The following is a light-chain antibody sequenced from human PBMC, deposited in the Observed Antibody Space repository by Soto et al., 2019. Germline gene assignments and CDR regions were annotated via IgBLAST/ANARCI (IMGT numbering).Light chain of an antibody. V-gene: IGKV1-5*03. J-gene: IGKJ1*01. CDR1: QSINNW. CDR3: QRYSSAST. CDR2: RAS. Sequence: DIQMTQSPSTLSASVGDRVTITCRASQSINNWLAWYQQKPGKAPKLLIYRASSLENGVPSRFSGRGSGTEFIFTIPSLQPDDFSTYYCQRYSSASTFGQGTKVEI.